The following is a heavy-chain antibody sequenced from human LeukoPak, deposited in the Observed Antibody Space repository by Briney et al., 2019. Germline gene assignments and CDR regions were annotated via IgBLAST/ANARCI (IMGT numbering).Heavy chain of an antibody. CDR2: VSGSGGNR. CDR1: GFSFSSYA. Sequence: GGSLRLSCVASGFSFSSYAMSWVRQAPGKGLEWVSTVSGSGGNRYYADSVKGRFTISRDNSRNTQYLQVSSLRAEDTALYYCAKENGYKTTHFDYWGQGTLVTVSS. V-gene: IGHV3-23*01. J-gene: IGHJ4*02. CDR3: AKENGYKTTHFDY. D-gene: IGHD5-24*01.